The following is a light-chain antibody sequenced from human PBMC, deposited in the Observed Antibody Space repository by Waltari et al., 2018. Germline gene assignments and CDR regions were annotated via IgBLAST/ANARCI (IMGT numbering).Light chain of an antibody. J-gene: IGLJ1*01. Sequence: QSVLTQPPSASGAPGQRVTISCSGSSSNIGSNPVNWYQQLPGTAPKLLIYSNNQRPSGVPGRFSASKSGTSESLAISGLQSEDEADYYCATWDNRLNGYVFGTGTKVSVL. CDR2: SNN. CDR3: ATWDNRLNGYV. CDR1: SSNIGSNP. V-gene: IGLV1-44*01.